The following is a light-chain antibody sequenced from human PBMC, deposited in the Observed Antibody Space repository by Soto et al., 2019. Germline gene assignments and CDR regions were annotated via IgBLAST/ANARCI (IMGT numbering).Light chain of an antibody. Sequence: QSALTQPPSASGSPGQSVAISCTETSSDVGGYNYVSWYQQHPGKAPKLMIYEVNKRPSGVPDRFSGSKSGNTASLTVSGLQAEDEAEYYCSSYAGSSNVFGTGTKLTVL. V-gene: IGLV2-8*01. CDR2: EVN. J-gene: IGLJ1*01. CDR1: SSDVGGYNY. CDR3: SSYAGSSNV.